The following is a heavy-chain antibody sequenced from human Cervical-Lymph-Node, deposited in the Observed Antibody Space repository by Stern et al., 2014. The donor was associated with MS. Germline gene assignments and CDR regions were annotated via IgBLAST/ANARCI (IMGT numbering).Heavy chain of an antibody. V-gene: IGHV3-7*01. CDR2: IKEDGTEK. CDR1: GFTLSNYW. CDR3: ARDSEGFGGGWTY. J-gene: IGHJ4*02. Sequence: EVQLVESGGGLVQPGGSRRLSCVGSGFTLSNYWMSWVRQAPGKGLEWVANIKEDGTEKHYVDSGKGRFTNSRDNAKNSLYLEMDNLRAEDTALYYCARDSEGFGGGWTYWGQGTLVTVSS. D-gene: IGHD6-19*01.